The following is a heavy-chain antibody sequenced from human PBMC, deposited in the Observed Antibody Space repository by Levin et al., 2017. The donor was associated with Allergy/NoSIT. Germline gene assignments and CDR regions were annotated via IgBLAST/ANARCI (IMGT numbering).Heavy chain of an antibody. Sequence: PGGSLRLSCAASGFTFSSYWMSWVRQAPGKGLEWVANIKQDGSEKYYVDSVKGRFTISRDNAKNSLYLQMNSLRAEDTAVYYCARDNAPYTGNYESYYGMDVWGQGTTVTVSS. CDR3: ARDNAPYTGNYESYYGMDV. CDR2: IKQDGSEK. D-gene: IGHD2-2*02. J-gene: IGHJ6*02. V-gene: IGHV3-7*01. CDR1: GFTFSSYW.